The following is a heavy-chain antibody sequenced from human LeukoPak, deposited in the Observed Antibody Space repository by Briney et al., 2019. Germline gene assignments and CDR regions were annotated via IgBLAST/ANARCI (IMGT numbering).Heavy chain of an antibody. D-gene: IGHD2-8*01. J-gene: IGHJ4*02. V-gene: IGHV3-7*01. CDR1: GFTFSSHW. CDR2: IKQDGSEK. Sequence: PGGSLRLSCAASGFTFSSHWMSWARQAPGRGLEWVANIKQDGSEKYYVDSVKGRVTISRDNAKNSLYLQMNSLRTEDTAVYYCARDYVQYGSPVPMAGDWGQGTLVTVSS. CDR3: ARDYVQYGSPVPMAGD.